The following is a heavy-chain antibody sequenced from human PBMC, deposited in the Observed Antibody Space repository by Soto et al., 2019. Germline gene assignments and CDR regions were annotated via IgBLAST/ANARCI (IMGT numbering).Heavy chain of an antibody. CDR1: GYSFAGYW. J-gene: IGHJ4*02. Sequence: GESLKISCKGSGYSFAGYWITWVRQKPGKGLEWMGRIDPSDSQTYYSPSFRGHVTISATKSITTVFLQWSSLRASDTAMYYCARGGRDGYIWHYWGQGTLVTVSS. D-gene: IGHD3-16*01. CDR2: IDPSDSQT. CDR3: ARGGRDGYIWHY. V-gene: IGHV5-10-1*01.